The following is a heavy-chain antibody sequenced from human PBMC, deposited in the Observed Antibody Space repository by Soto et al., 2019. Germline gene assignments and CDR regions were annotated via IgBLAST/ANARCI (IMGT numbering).Heavy chain of an antibody. CDR3: ARGGGSSWFGY. J-gene: IGHJ4*02. CDR1: GFTFSSYA. CDR2: ISVNGGST. V-gene: IGHV3-23*01. D-gene: IGHD6-13*01. Sequence: EVQLLDSGGGLVQPGGSLRLSCEASGFTFSSYAMSWVRQAPGKGLEWVSAISVNGGSTYYADSVKGRFTISRDNSKNTLYLQMNSLRAEDRAVYYCARGGGSSWFGYWGQGTLVTVSS.